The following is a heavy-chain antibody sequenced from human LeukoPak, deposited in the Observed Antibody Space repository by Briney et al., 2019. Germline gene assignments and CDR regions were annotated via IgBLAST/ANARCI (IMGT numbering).Heavy chain of an antibody. D-gene: IGHD4-17*01. CDR3: ARGALGYGADLFDF. CDR2: INPNTGGR. J-gene: IGHJ3*01. Sequence: ASVKVSFKTSGYTSTDYYFHWVRQAPGQGLEWMGWINPNTGGRGYAQKFQGRVTMTRDTSISTAYMELSSLISDDTAVYYCARGALGYGADLFDFWGQGTVVTVS. V-gene: IGHV1-2*02. CDR1: GYTSTDYY.